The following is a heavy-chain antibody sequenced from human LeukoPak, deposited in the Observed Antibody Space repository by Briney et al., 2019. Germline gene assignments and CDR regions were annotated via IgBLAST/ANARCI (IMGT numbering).Heavy chain of an antibody. D-gene: IGHD6-13*01. CDR2: VSGSGADT. V-gene: IGHV3-23*01. Sequence: GGSLRLSCAASEFTLSSNAMSWVRQAPGKGLEWVSSVSGSGADTYYTDSVRGRFTISRDKSKNTLFLQMSSLRAEDTAVYYCAKTLPAAGTGYWGQGILVTASS. CDR1: EFTLSSNA. CDR3: AKTLPAAGTGY. J-gene: IGHJ4*02.